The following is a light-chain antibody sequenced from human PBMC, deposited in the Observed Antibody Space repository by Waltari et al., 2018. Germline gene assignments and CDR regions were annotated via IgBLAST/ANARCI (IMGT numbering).Light chain of an antibody. V-gene: IGKV3-15*01. CDR3: QQYNNRPWT. CDR1: QSVTSN. J-gene: IGKJ1*01. Sequence: ILMTQYPSILSVSEGERATLSCRASQSVTSNLAWYQQKLGQAPRLLIYDASTRATGVPARFSGSGSGTEFTLTISSLQSEDFALYYCQQYNNRPWTFGQGTKVEIK. CDR2: DAS.